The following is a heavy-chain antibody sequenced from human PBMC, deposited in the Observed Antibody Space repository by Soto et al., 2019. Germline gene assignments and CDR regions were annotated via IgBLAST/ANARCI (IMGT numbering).Heavy chain of an antibody. V-gene: IGHV4-39*01. CDR3: ATFYGDYVSY. J-gene: IGHJ4*02. CDR1: CGTIINSSYR. Sequence: SLPLPLPCTVSCGTIINSSYRRVMNRQPPGKGLEWIGSIYYSGSTFYNPSLKSRVTISVDTSKNQFSLKLSSVTAAGTAVYYCATFYGDYVSYWGQGTLVTVSS. CDR2: IYYSGST. D-gene: IGHD4-17*01.